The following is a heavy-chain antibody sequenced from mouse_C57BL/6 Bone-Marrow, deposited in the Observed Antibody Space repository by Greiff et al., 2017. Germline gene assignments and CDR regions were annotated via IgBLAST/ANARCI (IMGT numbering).Heavy chain of an antibody. J-gene: IGHJ3*01. V-gene: IGHV5-6*01. CDR3: ARHTGIYYDYAAY. D-gene: IGHD2-4*01. Sequence: EVKLMESGGDLVKPGGSLKLSCAASGFTFSSYGMSWVRQTPDKRLEWVASISSGGSYTYYPDSVTGRYSISRDNAKNTLDLQRSSRKSEDTAMYYCARHTGIYYDYAAYWGQGTLVTVSA. CDR2: ISSGGSYT. CDR1: GFTFSSYG.